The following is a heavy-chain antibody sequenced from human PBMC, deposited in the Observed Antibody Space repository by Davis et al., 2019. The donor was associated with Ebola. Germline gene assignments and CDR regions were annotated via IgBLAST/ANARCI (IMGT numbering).Heavy chain of an antibody. J-gene: IGHJ6*02. CDR1: GFTFSSYW. V-gene: IGHV3-74*01. CDR3: ARAPAYDFWSGYLYYYYYGMDV. Sequence: PGGSLRLSCAASGFTFSSYWMHWVRQAPGKGLVWVSRINSDGSSTSYADSVKGRFTISRDNAKNTLYLQMNSLRAEDTAVYYCARAPAYDFWSGYLYYYYYGMDVWGQGTTVTVSS. D-gene: IGHD3-3*01. CDR2: INSDGSST.